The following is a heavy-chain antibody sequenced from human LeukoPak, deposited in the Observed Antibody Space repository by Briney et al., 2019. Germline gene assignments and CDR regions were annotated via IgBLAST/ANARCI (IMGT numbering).Heavy chain of an antibody. J-gene: IGHJ4*02. V-gene: IGHV3-48*03. D-gene: IGHD6-13*01. CDR3: ARDSSNVAAAGTPTYYFDY. CDR2: ISSDGSNI. Sequence: GGSLRLSCAASGFTFSSYEMNWVRQAPGKGLEWVSYISSDGSNIYYADSVKGRFTISRDNAENSLYLQRNRLRAEDTAVYYCARDSSNVAAAGTPTYYFDYWGQGNLVTVSS. CDR1: GFTFSSYE.